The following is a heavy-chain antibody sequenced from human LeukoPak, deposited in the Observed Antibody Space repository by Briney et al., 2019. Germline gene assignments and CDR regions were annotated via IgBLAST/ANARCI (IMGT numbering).Heavy chain of an antibody. Sequence: GGSLRLSCAASGFTFSSYAMSWVRQAPGKGLEWVSAISGSGGSTYYADSVKGRFTISRDSSKNTLFLQMNSLRAEDTAVYYCAIRPWDYDSSGFYDYWGQGTLVTVSS. J-gene: IGHJ4*02. D-gene: IGHD3-22*01. CDR1: GFTFSSYA. V-gene: IGHV3-23*01. CDR2: ISGSGGST. CDR3: AIRPWDYDSSGFYDY.